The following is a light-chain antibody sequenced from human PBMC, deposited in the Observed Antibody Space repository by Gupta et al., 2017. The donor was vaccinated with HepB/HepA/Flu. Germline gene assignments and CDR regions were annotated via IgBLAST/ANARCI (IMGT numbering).Light chain of an antibody. V-gene: IGLV2-23*02. CDR2: EVN. CDR3: CSYASTTVV. Sequence: SDLTKPASVSGSTGQAITISCTGTRSDGGSYNLVSWHHQHPGNAPKLLIYEVNKWATGVADLFSGSKSGSTAALTIAGLQAEDEADYYCCSYASTTVVFGGGTKLTVL. CDR1: RSDGGSYNL. J-gene: IGLJ2*01.